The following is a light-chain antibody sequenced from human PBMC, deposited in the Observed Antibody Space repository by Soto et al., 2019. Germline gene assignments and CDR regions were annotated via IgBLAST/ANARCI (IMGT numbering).Light chain of an antibody. V-gene: IGLV2-14*01. CDR2: DVS. CDR1: SSDVGGSNY. Sequence: QSALTQPASVSGSPGQSMTISCTGTSSDVGGSNYVSWYQQLPGKAPKLMIYDVSDRPSGVSNRFSGSKSGNTASLTISGLQAEDEADYYCSSYSSSSLYVFGTGTKLTV. CDR3: SSYSSSSLYV. J-gene: IGLJ1*01.